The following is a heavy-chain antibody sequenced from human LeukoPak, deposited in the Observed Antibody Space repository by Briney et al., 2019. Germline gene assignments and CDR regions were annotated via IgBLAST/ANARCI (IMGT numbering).Heavy chain of an antibody. CDR1: GGSFSSCV. D-gene: IGHD2-21*02. Sequence: GAAVKVSCKGCGGSFSSCVISGVGPAAGQGLEWMGRGIPILGIAKYAQKVQGRVTITADKVTRTAYMELSSLRSEDTAVYYCARDTYCGGDCYSVGMDVWGQGTTVTVSS. V-gene: IGHV1-69*04. J-gene: IGHJ6*02. CDR3: ARDTYCGGDCYSVGMDV. CDR2: GIPILGIA.